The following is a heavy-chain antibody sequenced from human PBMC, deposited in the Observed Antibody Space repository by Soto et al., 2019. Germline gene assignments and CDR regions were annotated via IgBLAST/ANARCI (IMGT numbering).Heavy chain of an antibody. CDR2: INPNNGNT. D-gene: IGHD2-15*01. CDR1: GYTFTAYH. J-gene: IGHJ2*01. CDR3: TSEEYCTGGTCYRYFGL. V-gene: IGHV1-3*01. Sequence: QAQLVQSGAEVKKPGASVRVSCTTSGYTFTAYHIHWLRQAPGQRLDWLGRINPNNGNTKYSQNFWGRVTITRDTSASTGHMELSSLRPEDTAIYYCTSEEYCTGGTCYRYFGLWGCGTRVTSSS.